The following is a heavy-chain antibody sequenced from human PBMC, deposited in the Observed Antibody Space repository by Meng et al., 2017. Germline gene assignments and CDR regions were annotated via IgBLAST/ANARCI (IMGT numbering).Heavy chain of an antibody. V-gene: IGHV3-30*19. J-gene: IGHJ6*02. CDR2: ISYDGSNK. CDR3: AKDRLRAVASFPERHGMDV. D-gene: IGHD1-14*01. CDR1: GFTFSSYG. Sequence: GESLKISCAASGFTFSSYGMHWVRQAPGKGLEWVAVISYDGSNKYYADSVKGRFTISRDNSKNTLYLQMNSPRPEDTARYYCAKDRLRAVASFPERHGMDVWGQGTTVTVSS.